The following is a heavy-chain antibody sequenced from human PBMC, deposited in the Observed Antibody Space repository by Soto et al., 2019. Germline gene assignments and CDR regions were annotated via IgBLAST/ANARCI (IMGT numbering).Heavy chain of an antibody. V-gene: IGHV3-64D*06. D-gene: IGHD4-17*01. Sequence: GRALRVYCSASGFTFSSYAMHWVRQAPGKGLEYVSAISSNGGSTYYADSVKGRFTISRDNSKNTLYLQMSSLRAEDTAVYYCVKPYRTTVTTFFDYWGQGTLVTVSS. J-gene: IGHJ4*02. CDR2: ISSNGGST. CDR1: GFTFSSYA. CDR3: VKPYRTTVTTFFDY.